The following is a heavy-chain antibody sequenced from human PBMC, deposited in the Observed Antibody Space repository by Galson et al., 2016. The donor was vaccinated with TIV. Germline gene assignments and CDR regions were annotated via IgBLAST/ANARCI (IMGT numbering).Heavy chain of an antibody. D-gene: IGHD3-10*01. CDR3: ARRGAFDL. V-gene: IGHV3-23*01. J-gene: IGHJ3*01. CDR1: GSSISSGYY. Sequence: ETLSLTCAVSGSSISSGYYWGWIRPSPGKGLEWVSGVSGSGSITYFAESVKGRVTISRDNSKNMLYLQLNSLRVEDTAVYYCARRGAFDLWGQGTMVTVSP. CDR2: VSGSGSIT.